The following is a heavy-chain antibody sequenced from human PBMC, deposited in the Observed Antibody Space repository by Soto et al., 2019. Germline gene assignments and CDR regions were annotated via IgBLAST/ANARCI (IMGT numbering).Heavy chain of an antibody. Sequence: EVQLLESGGGLVQPGGSLRLSCAASGFTFTNYAMNLVRHSPGKWLEWVASVIGTGIDTYHAASVKGRFTISRDNSRNTMYLEMNRLRAEDTAMYHCAKATRGQCIGAHCYAFDFWGQGILVTVS. V-gene: IGHV3-23*01. D-gene: IGHD2-15*01. CDR1: GFTFTNYA. CDR3: AKATRGQCIGAHCYAFDF. CDR2: VIGTGIDT. J-gene: IGHJ4*02.